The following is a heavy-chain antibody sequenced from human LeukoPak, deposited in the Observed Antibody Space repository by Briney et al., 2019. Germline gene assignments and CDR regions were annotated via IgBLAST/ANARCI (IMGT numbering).Heavy chain of an antibody. Sequence: ASVKVSCKASGYTFTGYYMHWVRQAPGQGLEWMGRINPNSGGTNYAQKFQGRVTMTRDTSISTAYMELSRLRSDDTAVYYCARDGSSSSSGYYYYYMDVWGKGTMVTVSS. CDR3: ARDGSSSSSGYYYYYMDV. CDR1: GYTFTGYY. J-gene: IGHJ6*03. CDR2: INPNSGGT. D-gene: IGHD6-6*01. V-gene: IGHV1-2*06.